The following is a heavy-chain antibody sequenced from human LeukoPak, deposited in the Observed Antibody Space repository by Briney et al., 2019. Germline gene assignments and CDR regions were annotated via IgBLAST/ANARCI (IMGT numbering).Heavy chain of an antibody. CDR1: GYTFTSYD. CDR3: ARVGGTTVYYYYMDV. J-gene: IGHJ6*03. CDR2: INPNSGGT. V-gene: IGHV1-2*02. Sequence: ASVKVSCKASGYTFTSYDINWVRQATGQGLEWMGWINPNSGGTNYAQKFQGRVTMTRDTSISTAYMELRSLRSDDTAVYYCARVGGTTVYYYYMDVWGKGTTVTVSS. D-gene: IGHD4-17*01.